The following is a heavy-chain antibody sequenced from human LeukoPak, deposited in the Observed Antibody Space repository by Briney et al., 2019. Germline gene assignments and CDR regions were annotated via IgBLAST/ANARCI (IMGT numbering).Heavy chain of an antibody. D-gene: IGHD3-22*01. Sequence: GGSLRLSCAASGFTFSSYSMNWVRQAPGKGLEWVSSISSSSSYIYYADSVKGRFTISRDNAKNSLYLQMNSLRAEDTAVYYCASDLGQYYDTSDNWFDPWGQGTLVTVSS. J-gene: IGHJ5*02. V-gene: IGHV3-21*01. CDR2: ISSSSSYI. CDR1: GFTFSSYS. CDR3: ASDLGQYYDTSDNWFDP.